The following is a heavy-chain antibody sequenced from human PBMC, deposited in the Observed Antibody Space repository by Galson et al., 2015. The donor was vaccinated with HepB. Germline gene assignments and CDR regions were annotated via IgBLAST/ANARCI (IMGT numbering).Heavy chain of an antibody. V-gene: IGHV3-21*01. CDR3: ARVGYGDYGFGAFDI. Sequence: SLRLSCAASGFTFSSYSMNWVRQAPGKGLEWVSSISTRSSYIYYADSVKGRCTISRDNAKDSLYLQMNSLRAEDTAVYYCARVGYGDYGFGAFDIWGQGTMVTVSS. J-gene: IGHJ3*02. D-gene: IGHD4-17*01. CDR2: ISTRSSYI. CDR1: GFTFSSYS.